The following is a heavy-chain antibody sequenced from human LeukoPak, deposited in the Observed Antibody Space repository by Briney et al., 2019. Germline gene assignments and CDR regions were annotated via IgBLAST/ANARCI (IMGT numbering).Heavy chain of an antibody. J-gene: IGHJ6*02. CDR3: ASEVVVVPAAMLDGYYYGMDV. V-gene: IGHV4-34*12. Sequence: SETLSLTCAVYGGSFSGYYWSWIRQPPGKGLEWIGEIIHSGSTNYNPSLKSRVTISVDTSKNQFSLRLSSVTAADTAVYHCASEVVVVPAAMLDGYYYGMDVWGQGTTVTVSS. D-gene: IGHD2-2*01. CDR1: GGSFSGYY. CDR2: IIHSGST.